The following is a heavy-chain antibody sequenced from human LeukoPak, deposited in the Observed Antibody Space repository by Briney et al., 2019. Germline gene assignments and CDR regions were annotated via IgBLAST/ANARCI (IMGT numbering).Heavy chain of an antibody. CDR1: GFTFSSYA. CDR3: AKDRISHGDYGY. D-gene: IGHD4-17*01. V-gene: IGHV3-23*01. J-gene: IGHJ4*02. Sequence: GGSLRLSWAAAGFTFSSYAMSWVRQAPGKGLEWVSAISGSGGSTYYADSVKGRFTISRDNSKNTLYLQMNSLRAEDTAEYYCAKDRISHGDYGYWGQGTLVTVSS. CDR2: ISGSGGST.